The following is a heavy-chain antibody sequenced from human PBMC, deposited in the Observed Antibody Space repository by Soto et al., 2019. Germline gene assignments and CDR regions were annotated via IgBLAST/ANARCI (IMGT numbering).Heavy chain of an antibody. V-gene: IGHV4-4*02. CDR3: ARLTPEVPYYYYYMDV. Sequence: QVQLQESGPGLVKPSGTLSLTCAVSSGSISSSNWWSWVRQPPGKGLEWIGEIYHSGSTNYNPSLKSRGTIAVDKSKDHYSRKLCSVTAADTAVYYCARLTPEVPYYYYYMDVWGKGTTVTVSS. CDR2: IYHSGST. J-gene: IGHJ6*03. CDR1: SGSISSSNW. D-gene: IGHD7-27*01.